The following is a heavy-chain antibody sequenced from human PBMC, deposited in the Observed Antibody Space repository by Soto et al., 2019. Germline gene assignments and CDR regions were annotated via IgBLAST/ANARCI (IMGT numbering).Heavy chain of an antibody. V-gene: IGHV4-4*02. CDR1: GGSISSSNW. CDR3: AKWESVAGRAYTGALDY. D-gene: IGHD6-19*01. J-gene: IGHJ4*02. Sequence: NPSETLSLTCAVSGGSISSSNWWSWVRQPPWKGLEWIGEIYHSGSTNYNPSLKSRVTISRDNSKNTLFLQMNTLRADDTAPYYCAKWESVAGRAYTGALDYWGQGILVTVSS. CDR2: IYHSGST.